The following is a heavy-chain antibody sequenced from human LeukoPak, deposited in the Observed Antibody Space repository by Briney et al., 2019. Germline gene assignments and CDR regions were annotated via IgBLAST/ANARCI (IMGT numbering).Heavy chain of an antibody. J-gene: IGHJ3*02. V-gene: IGHV3-53*01. CDR2: IYSDGNA. D-gene: IGHD5-24*01. CDR3: ARVKRDGFNSDAFDI. Sequence: GGSLRLSCAVSGSTVSSNYMSWVRQTPGKGLEWVSVIYSDGNAYYADSVRGRFTISRDNSKNTLYLQMNSQRAEDAAVYYCARVKRDGFNSDAFDIWGQGTMVTVSS. CDR1: GSTVSSNY.